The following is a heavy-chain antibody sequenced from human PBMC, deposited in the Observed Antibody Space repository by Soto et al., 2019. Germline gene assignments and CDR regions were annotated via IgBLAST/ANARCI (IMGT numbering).Heavy chain of an antibody. J-gene: IGHJ4*02. CDR3: ARKADGYNPFDY. D-gene: IGHD5-12*01. V-gene: IGHV4-28*01. CDR1: GNSISSSNW. Sequence: QVQLQESGPGLVKPSDTLSLTCAVSGNSISSSNWWGWIRQPPGKGLEWIGYIYYTGSTHYNPSLKSRVTMSVDTSKNQFSLKLTAVTAVDTAVYYCARKADGYNPFDYWGQGRLVTVSS. CDR2: IYYTGST.